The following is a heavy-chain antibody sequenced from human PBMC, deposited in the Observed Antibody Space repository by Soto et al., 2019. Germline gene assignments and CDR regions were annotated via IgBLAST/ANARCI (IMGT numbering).Heavy chain of an antibody. D-gene: IGHD2-15*01. CDR2: ISYDGSNK. Sequence: GGSLRLSCAASGLTFSSYAVHWVRQAPGKGLEWVAVISYDGSNKYYADSVKGRFTISRDNSKNTLYLQMNSLRAEDTAVYYCARDRSPVVAARMDVWGQGTTVTVSS. J-gene: IGHJ6*02. CDR1: GLTFSSYA. CDR3: ARDRSPVVAARMDV. V-gene: IGHV3-30-3*01.